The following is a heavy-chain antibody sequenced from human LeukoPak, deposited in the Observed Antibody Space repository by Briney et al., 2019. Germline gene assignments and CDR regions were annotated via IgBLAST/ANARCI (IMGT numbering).Heavy chain of an antibody. CDR3: ARGLSSSWTYYFDY. V-gene: IGHV3-7*03. Sequence: GGSLRLSCEGSAFIFSGHWMNWVCQTPGKGLEWVASIKEDGSERQYVDSVKGRFSISRDNTKGSLFLQLNSLRAEDTAVYYCARGLSSSWTYYFDYWGQGTLVTVSS. CDR2: IKEDGSER. J-gene: IGHJ4*02. D-gene: IGHD6-13*01. CDR1: AFIFSGHW.